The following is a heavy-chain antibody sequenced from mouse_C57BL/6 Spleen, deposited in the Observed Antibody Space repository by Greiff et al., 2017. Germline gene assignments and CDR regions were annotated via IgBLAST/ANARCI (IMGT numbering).Heavy chain of an antibody. D-gene: IGHD1-1*01. CDR3: ARGGLRYYAMDY. V-gene: IGHV1-50*01. J-gene: IGHJ4*01. Sequence: VQLQQPGAELVKPGASVKLSCKASGYTFTSYWMQWVKQRPGQGLEWIGEIDPSDSYTNYNQKFKGKATLTVDTSSSTAYMQRSSLTSEDSAVYYCARGGLRYYAMDYWGQGTSVTGSS. CDR2: IDPSDSYT. CDR1: GYTFTSYW.